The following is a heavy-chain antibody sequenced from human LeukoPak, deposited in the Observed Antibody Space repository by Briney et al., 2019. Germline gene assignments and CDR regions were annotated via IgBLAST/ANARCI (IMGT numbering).Heavy chain of an antibody. V-gene: IGHV1-8*01. CDR2: MNPNSGNT. D-gene: IGHD3-10*01. CDR3: ARGLPLLWFGGKLQYNWFDP. J-gene: IGHJ5*02. Sequence: GASVKVSCKASGYTFTSYDINWVRQATGQGLEGMGWMNPNSGNTGYAQKFQGRVTMTRNTSISRAYTELSSLRSEDTAVYYCARGLPLLWFGGKLQYNWFDPWGQGTLVTVSS. CDR1: GYTFTSYD.